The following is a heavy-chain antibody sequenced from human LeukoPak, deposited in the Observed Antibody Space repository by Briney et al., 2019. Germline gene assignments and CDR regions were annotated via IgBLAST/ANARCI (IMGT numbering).Heavy chain of an antibody. V-gene: IGHV4-39*01. Sequence: SETLSLTCTVSGGSISSSSYYWGWIRQPPGKGLEWIGSIYYSGSTYYNPSLKSRVTISVDTSKNQFSLKLSSVTAPDTAVYYCASSSSGSYGNYFDYWGQGTLVTVSS. J-gene: IGHJ4*02. CDR2: IYYSGST. CDR3: ASSSSGSYGNYFDY. D-gene: IGHD1-26*01. CDR1: GGSISSSSYY.